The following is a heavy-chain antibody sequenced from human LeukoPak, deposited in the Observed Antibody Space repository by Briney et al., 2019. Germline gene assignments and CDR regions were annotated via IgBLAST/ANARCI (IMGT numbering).Heavy chain of an antibody. J-gene: IGHJ4*02. Sequence: GGSLRLSCAASGFTFSGSDMHWVRQASGKGLEWVGRIRIKTNSYATAYAASVKGRFAISRDDSKNTAYLQMNSLKTEDTAVYYCTTLDFDYWGQGTLVTVSS. CDR2: IRIKTNSYAT. V-gene: IGHV3-73*01. CDR1: GFTFSGSD. CDR3: TTLDFDY.